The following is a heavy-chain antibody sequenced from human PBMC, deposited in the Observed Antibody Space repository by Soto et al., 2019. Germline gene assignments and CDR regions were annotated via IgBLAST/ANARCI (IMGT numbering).Heavy chain of an antibody. Sequence: EVQVLESGGGLVQPGGSLRLSCAGSGFTFINYAMNWVRQAPGKGLRGVSSISGGGDAAFFPDSVRGRFTISRDNSKNTVTLQMNSLGVDDTAVYYCARKILGSTTRPNYWYFDLWGRGTLVTVSS. D-gene: IGHD7-27*01. CDR1: GFTFINYA. V-gene: IGHV3-23*01. J-gene: IGHJ2*01. CDR3: ARKILGSTTRPNYWYFDL. CDR2: ISGGGDAA.